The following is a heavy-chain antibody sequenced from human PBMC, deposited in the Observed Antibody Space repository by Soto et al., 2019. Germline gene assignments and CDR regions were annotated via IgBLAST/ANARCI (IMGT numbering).Heavy chain of an antibody. CDR3: ARTYGSGDYFLPFEY. CDR1: GYMFNTYG. CDR2: ISVYNGNI. J-gene: IGHJ4*03. D-gene: IGHD3-10*01. V-gene: IGHV1-18*01. Sequence: QVQLLQSGAEVKKPGASVTVSCKASGYMFNTYGITWVRQAPGQGLEWMGWISVYNGNIDYAQKFEGRVTMTIDTSTSTAYMELKSLTSDDTAVYYCARTYGSGDYFLPFEYWGQGPPVSVAS.